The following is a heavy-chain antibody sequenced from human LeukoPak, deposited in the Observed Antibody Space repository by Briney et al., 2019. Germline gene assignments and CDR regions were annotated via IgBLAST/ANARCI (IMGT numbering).Heavy chain of an antibody. V-gene: IGHV1-69*01. CDR3: ARSLDFPSWFDP. CDR1: GGTFSSYA. Sequence: SVKVSCKASGGTFSSYAISWVRQAPGQGLEWMGGIVPIFGTANYAQKFQGRVTITADESTSTAYMELSSLRSEDTAVYYCARSLDFPSWFDPWGQGTLVTVSS. CDR2: IVPIFGTA. J-gene: IGHJ5*02.